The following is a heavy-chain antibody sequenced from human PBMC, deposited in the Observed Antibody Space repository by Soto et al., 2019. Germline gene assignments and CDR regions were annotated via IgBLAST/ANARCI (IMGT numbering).Heavy chain of an antibody. D-gene: IGHD2-2*01. V-gene: IGHV3-74*01. CDR3: ARDLSSCTSARCYSYYYGMDV. J-gene: IGHJ6*02. Sequence: GGSLRLSCSASGFNFSRYWTHWVRQVPGRGLMWVSHINSDGSRTSYADSVKGRFTISRDNAKNTLYLQMNSLRAEDTAVYYCARDLSSCTSARCYSYYYGMDVWGQGTTVTVSS. CDR2: INSDGSRT. CDR1: GFNFSRYW.